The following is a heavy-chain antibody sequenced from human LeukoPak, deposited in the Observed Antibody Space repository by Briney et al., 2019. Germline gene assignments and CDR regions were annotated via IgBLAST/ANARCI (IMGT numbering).Heavy chain of an antibody. D-gene: IGHD1-26*01. V-gene: IGHV3-30-3*01. CDR1: GFTFSSYA. CDR3: AKDDRVGDPRGYFDY. J-gene: IGHJ4*02. Sequence: PGGSLRLSCAASGFTFSSYAMHWVRQAPGKGLEWVAVISYDGSNKYYADSVKGRFTISRDNSKNTLYLQMNSLRAEDTAVYYCAKDDRVGDPRGYFDYWGQGTLVTVSS. CDR2: ISYDGSNK.